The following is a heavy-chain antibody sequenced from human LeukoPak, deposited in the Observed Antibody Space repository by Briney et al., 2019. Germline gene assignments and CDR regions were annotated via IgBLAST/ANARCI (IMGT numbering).Heavy chain of an antibody. V-gene: IGHV1-69*04. Sequence: ASVKVSCKASGGTFSSYAISWVRQAPGQGLEWMGRIIPILGIANYEQKFQGRVTITADKSTSTAYMELSSLRSEDTAVYYCARDDPYEESDYWGQGTLVTVSS. CDR2: IIPILGIA. J-gene: IGHJ4*02. D-gene: IGHD2-8*01. CDR3: ARDDPYEESDY. CDR1: GGTFSSYA.